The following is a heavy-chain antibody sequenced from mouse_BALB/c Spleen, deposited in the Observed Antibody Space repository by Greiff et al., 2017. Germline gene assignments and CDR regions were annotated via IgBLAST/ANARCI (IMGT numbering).Heavy chain of an antibody. CDR2: INPGSGGT. Sequence: QVQLQQSGAELVRPGTSVKVSCKASGYAFTNYLIEWVKQRPGQGLEWIGVINPGSGGTNYNEKFKGKATLTADKSSSTAYMQLSSLTSDDSPVYFCAREAGYFDVWGAGTTVTVSS. V-gene: IGHV1-54*01. CDR3: AREAGYFDV. CDR1: GYAFTNYL. J-gene: IGHJ1*01.